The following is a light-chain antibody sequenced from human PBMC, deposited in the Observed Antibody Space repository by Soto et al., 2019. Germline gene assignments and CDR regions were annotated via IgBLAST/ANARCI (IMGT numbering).Light chain of an antibody. CDR2: GAT. CDR1: QSVSGN. J-gene: IGKJ1*01. Sequence: EVVMTQSPCTLSVSPGERVSLSWRASQSVSGNLAWYQQTPGQAPRLLIHGATTRATGIPARFSGSGSGTEFTLTISRLEPEDFAVYYCQQYGSSVWTFGQGTKVDIK. CDR3: QQYGSSVWT. V-gene: IGKV3-15*01.